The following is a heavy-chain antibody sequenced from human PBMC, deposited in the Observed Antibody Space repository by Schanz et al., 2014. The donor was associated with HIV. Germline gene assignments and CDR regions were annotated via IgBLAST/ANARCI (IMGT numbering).Heavy chain of an antibody. J-gene: IGHJ6*02. Sequence: QVQLVQSGAEVKRPGASVKVTCKASGYTFTSYDVNWVRQASGQGLEWMGWMNPKSGNTGFAQKFQGRVTMTRNTAINTAYMEVSGLKSEDTAVYYCARKMSISNQWLRALYSNYGMDVWGQGTTVTVSS. CDR3: ARKMSISNQWLRALYSNYGMDV. D-gene: IGHD5-12*01. V-gene: IGHV1-8*01. CDR2: MNPKSGNT. CDR1: GYTFTSYD.